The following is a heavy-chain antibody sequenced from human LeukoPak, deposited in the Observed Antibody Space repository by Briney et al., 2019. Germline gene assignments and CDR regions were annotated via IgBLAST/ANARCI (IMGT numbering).Heavy chain of an antibody. D-gene: IGHD3-9*01. CDR1: GGTFSDYV. J-gene: IGHJ4*02. Sequence: SVKLSCKASGGTFSDYVISWVRHAPGQGLNWMGGISPLLGASKHTQNFHDRVTITADEATTTAYMELSDLRSADTAVYYCATYDVLTGFEYWGQGTLVTVSS. CDR3: ATYDVLTGFEY. V-gene: IGHV1-69*13. CDR2: ISPLLGAS.